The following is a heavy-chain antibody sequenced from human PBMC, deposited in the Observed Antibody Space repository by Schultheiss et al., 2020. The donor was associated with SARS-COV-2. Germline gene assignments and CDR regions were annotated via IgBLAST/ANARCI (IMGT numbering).Heavy chain of an antibody. CDR3: ARDWLDVVPAAWGFDY. CDR2: MNPNSGNT. D-gene: IGHD2-2*01. V-gene: IGHV1-8*01. CDR1: GYTFTSYD. Sequence: ASVKVSCKASGYTFTSYDINWVRQATGQGLEWMGWMNPNSGNTGYAQKFQGRVTMTRNTSISTAYMELSSLRSEDTAVYYCARDWLDVVPAAWGFDYWGQGTLVTVSS. J-gene: IGHJ4*02.